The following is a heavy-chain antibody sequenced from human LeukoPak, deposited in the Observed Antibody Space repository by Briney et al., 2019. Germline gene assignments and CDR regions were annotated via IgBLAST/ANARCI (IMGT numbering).Heavy chain of an antibody. CDR3: TRTGSTGGY. V-gene: IGHV4-61*01. CDR1: GGSASGGNYY. CDR2: IHYSGST. D-gene: IGHD1-7*01. J-gene: IGHJ4*02. Sequence: SETLSLTCTVSGGSASGGNYYCSWIRQSPGKGLEWIGYIHYSGSTVYNPSLKSRVTMSIDTSKNQFSLNLSSATAADTAVYYCTRTGSTGGYWGQGTLVTVSS.